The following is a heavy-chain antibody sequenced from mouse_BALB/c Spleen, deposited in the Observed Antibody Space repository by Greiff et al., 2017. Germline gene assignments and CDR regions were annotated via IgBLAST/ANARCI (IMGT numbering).Heavy chain of an antibody. J-gene: IGHJ4*01. CDR1: GFTFSSFG. V-gene: IGHV5-17*02. CDR3: AREGISLDY. Sequence: EVKLMESGGGLVQPGGSRKLSCAASGFTFSSFGMHWVRQAPEKGLEWVAYISSGSSTIYYADTVKGRFTISRDNPKNTLFLQMTSLRSEDTAMYYCAREGISLDYWGQGTSVTVSS. CDR2: ISSGSSTI.